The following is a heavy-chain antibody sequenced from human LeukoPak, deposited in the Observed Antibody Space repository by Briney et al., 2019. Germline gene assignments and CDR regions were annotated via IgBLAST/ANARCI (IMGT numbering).Heavy chain of an antibody. D-gene: IGHD2-8*02. Sequence: SETLSLTCTASGGSISSSSYYWGWIRQPPGKGLEWIGSIYYSGSTYYNPSLKSRVTISVDTSKNQFSLKLSSVTAADTAVYYCARDRGVTGGWFDPWGQGTLVTVSS. V-gene: IGHV4-39*07. J-gene: IGHJ5*02. CDR1: GGSISSSSYY. CDR2: IYYSGST. CDR3: ARDRGVTGGWFDP.